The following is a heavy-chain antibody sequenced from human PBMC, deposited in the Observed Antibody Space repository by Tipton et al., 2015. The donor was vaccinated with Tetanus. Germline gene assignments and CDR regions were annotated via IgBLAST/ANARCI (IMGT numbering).Heavy chain of an antibody. D-gene: IGHD1-26*01. CDR1: GDSISSGGYY. CDR2: IYYSGST. V-gene: IGHV4-31*03. Sequence: TLSLTCTVSGDSISSGGYYWSWIRQHPGKGLEWIGDIYYSGSTYYNPSLKSRVTISVDTAKNQFSLKLNSVTAADTAVYYCARDQARGARGGNYFDYWGQGTLGTVSS. J-gene: IGHJ4*02. CDR3: ARDQARGARGGNYFDY.